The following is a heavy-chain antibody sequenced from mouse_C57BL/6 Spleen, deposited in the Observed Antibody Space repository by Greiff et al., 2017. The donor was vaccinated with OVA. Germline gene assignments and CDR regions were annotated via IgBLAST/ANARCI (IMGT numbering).Heavy chain of an antibody. D-gene: IGHD2-1*01. CDR1: GFTFSSYA. Sequence: EVKLMESGGGLVKPGGSLKLSCAASGFTFSSYAMSWVRQTPEKRLEWVATISDGGSYTYYPDNVKGRFTISRDNAKNNLYLQMRHLKSEDTAMYYCAGYYGNSWFAYWGQGTLVTVSA. V-gene: IGHV5-4*03. J-gene: IGHJ3*01. CDR2: ISDGGSYT. CDR3: AGYYGNSWFAY.